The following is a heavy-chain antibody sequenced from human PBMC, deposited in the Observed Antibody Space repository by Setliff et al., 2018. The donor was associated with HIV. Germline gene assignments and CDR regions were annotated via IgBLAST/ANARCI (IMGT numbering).Heavy chain of an antibody. V-gene: IGHV3-11*05. CDR2: ISSSSSYT. CDR3: AREGLTVAGTGDAFDI. D-gene: IGHD6-19*01. Sequence: LSLTCTASGFTFSDYYMSWIRQAPGKGLEWVSYISSSSSYTNYADSVKGRFTISRDNAKNSLYLQMNSLRAEDTAVYYCAREGLTVAGTGDAFDIWGQGTMVTVSS. J-gene: IGHJ3*02. CDR1: GFTFSDYY.